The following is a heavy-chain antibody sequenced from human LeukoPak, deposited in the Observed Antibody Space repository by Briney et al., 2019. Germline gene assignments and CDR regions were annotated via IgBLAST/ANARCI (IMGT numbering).Heavy chain of an antibody. D-gene: IGHD3-10*01. Sequence: SETLSLTCTVSGGSISSSSYYWGRIRQPPGKGLEWIGSISYSGSTYYNPSLKSRVTISVDTSKNQFSLKLSSVTAADTAVYYCARGGKYYGSGSYLEDYWGQGTLVTVSS. CDR1: GGSISSSSYY. CDR3: ARGGKYYGSGSYLEDY. J-gene: IGHJ4*02. V-gene: IGHV4-39*01. CDR2: ISYSGST.